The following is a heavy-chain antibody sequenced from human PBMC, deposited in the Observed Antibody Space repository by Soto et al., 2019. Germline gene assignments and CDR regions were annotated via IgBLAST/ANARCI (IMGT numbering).Heavy chain of an antibody. CDR3: AKGEDGVGATYSEY. CDR2: ISYDGSNK. V-gene: IGHV3-30*18. D-gene: IGHD1-26*01. J-gene: IGHJ4*02. CDR1: GFTFSTYG. Sequence: QVQLVESGGGVVQPGRSLRLSCAASGFTFSTYGMHWVRQAPGKGLEWVAVISYDGSNKYYADSVKGRFTISRDNSKNTLYLKMSSLRAEDTAVYYCAKGEDGVGATYSEYWGQGTLVTVSS.